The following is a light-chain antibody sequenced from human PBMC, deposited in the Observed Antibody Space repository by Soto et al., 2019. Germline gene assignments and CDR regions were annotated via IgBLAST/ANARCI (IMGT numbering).Light chain of an antibody. CDR1: SSDVGGYNY. Sequence: QSVLTQPASVSASPGQSVSISCTGTSSDVGGYNYVSWYQHYPGKAPKLIIYDVSNRPPGISTRFSGSKSGNTASLPISGLQAEDEDDYYCSSFARSSTLVFGGGTKLTVL. CDR2: DVS. J-gene: IGLJ2*01. CDR3: SSFARSSTLV. V-gene: IGLV2-14*03.